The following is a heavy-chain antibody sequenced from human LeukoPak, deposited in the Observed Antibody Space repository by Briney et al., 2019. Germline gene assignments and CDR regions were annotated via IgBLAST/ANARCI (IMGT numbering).Heavy chain of an antibody. D-gene: IGHD1-26*01. Sequence: GGSLRLSCAASGFTFSSYGMHWVHQAPGKGLEWVAVISYDGSIKYYADSVKGRFTISRDNSKNTLYLQMNSLRAEDTAVYYCAKDRNRWELSWWFDPWGQGTLVTVSS. CDR1: GFTFSSYG. J-gene: IGHJ5*02. V-gene: IGHV3-30*18. CDR2: ISYDGSIK. CDR3: AKDRNRWELSWWFDP.